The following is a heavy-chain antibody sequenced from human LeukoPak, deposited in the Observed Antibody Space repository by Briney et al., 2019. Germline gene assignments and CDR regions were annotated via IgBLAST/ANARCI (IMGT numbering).Heavy chain of an antibody. J-gene: IGHJ4*02. CDR1: GFTFDDYA. D-gene: IGHD4-4*01. Sequence: GGSLRLSCAASGFTFDDYAMHWVRQAPGKGLEWVSGISWNSGSIGYADSVKGRFTISRDNAKSSLYLQMNSLRAEDTALYYCAKDIMTTVTTPDYWGQGTLVTVSS. V-gene: IGHV3-9*01. CDR2: ISWNSGSI. CDR3: AKDIMTTVTTPDY.